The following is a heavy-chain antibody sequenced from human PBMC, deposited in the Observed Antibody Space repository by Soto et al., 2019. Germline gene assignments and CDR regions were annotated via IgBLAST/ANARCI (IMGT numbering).Heavy chain of an antibody. Sequence: VGSLRLSCAASGFTFSSYGMHWVRQAPGKGLEWVAVISYDGSNKYYADSVKGRYTISRDNSKNTLYLQMNSLRAEDTAIYYCAKGSLGGSCYWCWFDPWGQGTLVTVSS. V-gene: IGHV3-30*18. CDR2: ISYDGSNK. J-gene: IGHJ5*02. CDR3: AKGSLGGSCYWCWFDP. D-gene: IGHD2-15*01. CDR1: GFTFSSYG.